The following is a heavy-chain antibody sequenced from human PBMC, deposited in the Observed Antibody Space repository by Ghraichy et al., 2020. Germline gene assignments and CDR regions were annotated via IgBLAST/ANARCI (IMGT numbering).Heavy chain of an antibody. CDR2: ISYDGSNK. D-gene: IGHD2-2*02. CDR1: GFTFSSNG. Sequence: LSLTCAASGFTFSSNGMHWVRQAPGKGLEWVAVISYDGSNKYYADSVKGRFTISRDNSKNTLYLQMNSLRAEDTAVYYCAKAIPYYYYGMDVWGQGTTVPVS. V-gene: IGHV3-30*18. J-gene: IGHJ6*02. CDR3: AKAIPYYYYGMDV.